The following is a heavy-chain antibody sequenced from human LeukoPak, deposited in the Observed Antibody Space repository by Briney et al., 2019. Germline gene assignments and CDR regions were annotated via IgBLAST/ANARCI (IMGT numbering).Heavy chain of an antibody. CDR3: ARRGAAARYNWFDP. V-gene: IGHV4-34*01. CDR2: INHGGIT. J-gene: IGHJ5*02. Sequence: SETLSLTCAVYGGSFSGYYWIWIRQPPGKGLEWVGEINHGGITNYNPSLKSRVTISLDTSKNQSSLKLSSVTAADTAVYYCARRGAAARYNWFDPWGQGTLVTVSS. CDR1: GGSFSGYY. D-gene: IGHD6-13*01.